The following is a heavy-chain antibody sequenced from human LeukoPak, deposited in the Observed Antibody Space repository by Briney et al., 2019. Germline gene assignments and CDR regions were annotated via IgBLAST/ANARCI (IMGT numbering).Heavy chain of an antibody. CDR1: GFTFSSYA. J-gene: IGHJ4*02. CDR2: ISGSGGST. CDR3: AKVGGLYVWGSYRFNPFDY. Sequence: PGGSLRLSCAASGFTFSSYAMSWVRQAPGKGLEWVSAISGSGGSTYYADSVKGRFTISRDNSKNTLYLQMNSQRAEDTAVYYCAKVGGLYVWGSYRFNPFDYWGQETLVTVSS. D-gene: IGHD3-16*02. V-gene: IGHV3-23*01.